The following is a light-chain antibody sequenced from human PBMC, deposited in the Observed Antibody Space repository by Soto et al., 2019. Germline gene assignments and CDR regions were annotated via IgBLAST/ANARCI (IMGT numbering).Light chain of an antibody. CDR2: GAS. Sequence: EIVLTQSPGTLSLSPGERATLSCRASQSITRNSSAWYQLKPGQAPRLLIYGASSRATGIPDRFSGSGSGTDFTLTISSLEPEDFAVYYCQQFGSTPLTFGGGTKVEIK. V-gene: IGKV3-20*01. CDR1: QSITRNS. CDR3: QQFGSTPLT. J-gene: IGKJ4*01.